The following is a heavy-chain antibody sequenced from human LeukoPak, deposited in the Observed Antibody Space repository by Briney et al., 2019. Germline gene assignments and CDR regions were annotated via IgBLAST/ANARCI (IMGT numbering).Heavy chain of an antibody. V-gene: IGHV4-59*01. CDR1: SGSISSYY. D-gene: IGHD3-22*01. CDR2: IYYSGST. CDR3: ARGKTYYDISKDAFDI. Sequence: PSETLSLTSTVSSGSISSYYWSWIRQPPGKGLEWIGYIYYSGSTNYNPSLKSRVTISVDTSKNQFSLKLSSVTAADTAVYYCARGKTYYDISKDAFDIWGQGAMLTVSS. J-gene: IGHJ3*02.